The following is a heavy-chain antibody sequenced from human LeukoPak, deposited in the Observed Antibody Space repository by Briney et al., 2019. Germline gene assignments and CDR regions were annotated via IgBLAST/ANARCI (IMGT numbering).Heavy chain of an antibody. CDR3: ARQAGDYVGY. CDR2: INHSGTT. CDR1: GGSFSGYY. Sequence: PSETLSLTCAVYGGSFSGYYWGWIRQSPGKGLEWIGEINHSGTTNYNPSLKSRVTISVDTSKNQLSLRLSSVTAADTAVYYCARQAGDYVGYWGQGTLVTVSS. J-gene: IGHJ4*02. V-gene: IGHV4-34*01.